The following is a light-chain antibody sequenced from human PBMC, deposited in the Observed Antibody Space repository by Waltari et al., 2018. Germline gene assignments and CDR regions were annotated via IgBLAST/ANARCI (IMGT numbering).Light chain of an antibody. CDR2: DGS. CDR1: RSVSSNF. V-gene: IGKV3-20*01. Sequence: EIVLTQSPGTLLLSPGERATLSCRASRSVSSNFLAWYKQKPGQAPRLLIYDGSTRAAGIPDRFSGSVSGTDFTLTISRLEPEDFAVYYCQQYSASSWTFGQGTKVQIK. CDR3: QQYSASSWT. J-gene: IGKJ1*01.